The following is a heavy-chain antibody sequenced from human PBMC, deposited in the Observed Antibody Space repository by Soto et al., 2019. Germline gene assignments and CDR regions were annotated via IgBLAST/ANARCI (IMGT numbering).Heavy chain of an antibody. D-gene: IGHD3-10*01. J-gene: IGHJ4*02. CDR1: GGSISSSSYY. Sequence: QLQLQESGPGLVKPSETLSLTCTVSGGSISSSSYYWGWIRQPPGKGLEWIGSIYYSGSTYYNPSLTSRGTISVDTSKNQFSLKLSSVTAADTAVYYCARTSYGSGIYYSYWGQGTLVTVSS. V-gene: IGHV4-39*01. CDR3: ARTSYGSGIYYSY. CDR2: IYYSGST.